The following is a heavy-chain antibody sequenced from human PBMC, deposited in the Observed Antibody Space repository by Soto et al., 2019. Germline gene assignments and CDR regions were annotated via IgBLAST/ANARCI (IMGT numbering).Heavy chain of an antibody. CDR3: AREGRGYSYGIYRYYYYGMDV. Sequence: ASVKVSCKASGYTFTSYGISWVRQAPGQGLEWMGWISAYNGNTNYAQKLQGRVTITADESTSTAYMELSSLRSEDTAVYYCAREGRGYSYGIYRYYYYGMDVWGQGTTVTVSS. V-gene: IGHV1-18*04. J-gene: IGHJ6*02. CDR1: GYTFTSYG. CDR2: ISAYNGNT. D-gene: IGHD5-18*01.